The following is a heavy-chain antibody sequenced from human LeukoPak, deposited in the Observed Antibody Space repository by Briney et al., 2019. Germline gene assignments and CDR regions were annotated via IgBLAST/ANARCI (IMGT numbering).Heavy chain of an antibody. D-gene: IGHD5-18*01. V-gene: IGHV3-30*04. Sequence: GRSLRLSCAASGFTFSSYAMHWVRQAPGKGLEWVAVISYDGSNKYYADSVKGRFTISRDNSKNTLYLQMNSLRVEDTAVYYCAQGHSHTAMYFWGQGTLVTVSS. CDR1: GFTFSSYA. J-gene: IGHJ4*02. CDR3: AQGHSHTAMYF. CDR2: ISYDGSNK.